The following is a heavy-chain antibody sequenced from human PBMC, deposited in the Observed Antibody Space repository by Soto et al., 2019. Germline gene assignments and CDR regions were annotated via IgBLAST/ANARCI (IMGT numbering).Heavy chain of an antibody. CDR2: IKRDGSEV. CDR3: ARAPYCTGGSCSSRVPDY. Sequence: EVQLLESGGGLVQPGGSLRLSCAASGFTFSGYWMSWVRQAPGKGLEWVANIKRDGSEVYYVDSVKGRFTISRDNAKDSLYLQMNSLRAEDTAIYYCARAPYCTGGSCSSRVPDYWGQGTLVTVSS. J-gene: IGHJ4*02. V-gene: IGHV3-7*03. CDR1: GFTFSGYW. D-gene: IGHD2-15*01.